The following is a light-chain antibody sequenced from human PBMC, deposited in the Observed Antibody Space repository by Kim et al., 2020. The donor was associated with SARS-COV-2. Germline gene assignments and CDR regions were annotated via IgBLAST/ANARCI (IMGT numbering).Light chain of an antibody. J-gene: IGLJ3*02. CDR2: GVN. CDR1: SGSIASNY. Sequence: GKTVTIACTRSSGSIASNYVQWYQQRPGSAPTTVIYGVNQRPSGVPDRFSRSIDSSSNSASLTISGLKTEGEADYYCQSYDSSNWVFGGGTQLTVL. V-gene: IGLV6-57*03. CDR3: QSYDSSNWV.